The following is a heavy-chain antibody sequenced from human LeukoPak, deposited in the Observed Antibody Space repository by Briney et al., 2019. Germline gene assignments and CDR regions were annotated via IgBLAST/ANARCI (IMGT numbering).Heavy chain of an antibody. CDR2: VNCSGST. V-gene: IGHV4-59*01. D-gene: IGHD4-17*01. J-gene: IGHJ5*02. CDR3: AGNRNALGDTNWFDP. CDR1: GDSINGYY. Sequence: PSETQSLTCTVSGDSINGYYWSWIRQPPGKGLEWIAYVNCSGSTNYNPSLKSRVTISLDTSKSQISLKLTSVTAADTAVYYCAGNRNALGDTNWFDPWGPGTLVIVSS.